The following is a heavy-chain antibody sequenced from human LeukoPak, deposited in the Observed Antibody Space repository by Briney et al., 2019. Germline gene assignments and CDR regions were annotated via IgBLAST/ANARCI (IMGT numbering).Heavy chain of an antibody. V-gene: IGHV4-34*01. CDR2: INHSGST. CDR1: GGSFSGHY. CDR3: ARSPMVRGVIIISYFDY. Sequence: SETLSLTCAVYGGSFSGHYWSWIRQPPGRGLEWIGKINHSGSTNYNPSLKSRVTISVDTSKNQFSLKLSSVTAADTAVYYCARSPMVRGVIIISYFDYWGQGTLVTVSS. D-gene: IGHD3-10*01. J-gene: IGHJ4*02.